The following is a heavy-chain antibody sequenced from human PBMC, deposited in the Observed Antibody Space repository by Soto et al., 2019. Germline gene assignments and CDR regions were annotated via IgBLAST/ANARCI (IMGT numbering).Heavy chain of an antibody. Sequence: QVQLQQWGAGLLKPSETLSLTCAVYGGSLSGSYWSWIRQPPGTGLEWIGEIHHSGSTYYNPSLKSLVTSSVDTSKNQFSLKLNSVTAADTAVYYCASPGYCSDCTCYPAYWGQGTLVTVSS. V-gene: IGHV4-34*01. D-gene: IGHD2-15*01. CDR1: GGSLSGSY. CDR3: ASPGYCSDCTCYPAY. J-gene: IGHJ4*02. CDR2: IHHSGST.